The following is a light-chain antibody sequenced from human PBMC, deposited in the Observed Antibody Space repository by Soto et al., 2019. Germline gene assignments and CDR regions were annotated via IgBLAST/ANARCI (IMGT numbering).Light chain of an antibody. Sequence: QSALTQPRSVSGSPGQSVTISSTGTSSDVGGYNYVSWYQQHPGKAPKLMIYNVTKRPSGVPDRYSGSKSGHTASLTISGLQAEDEADYYCCSYAGSYSYVFGTGTKLTVL. J-gene: IGLJ1*01. V-gene: IGLV2-11*01. CDR1: SSDVGGYNY. CDR2: NVT. CDR3: CSYAGSYSYV.